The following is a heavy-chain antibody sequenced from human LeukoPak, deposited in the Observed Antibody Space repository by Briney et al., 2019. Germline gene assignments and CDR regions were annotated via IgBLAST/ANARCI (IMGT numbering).Heavy chain of an antibody. V-gene: IGHV4-38-2*02. D-gene: IGHD2-2*01. CDR2: IYRSGST. Sequence: PSETLSLTCTVSGYSISSGYYWVWIRQTPGKGLEWIGSIYRSGSTNYNPSLKSRVTISVDTSKNQFSLKVNSVTAADTALYYCARGDCSSTICYSPMDVWGKGTTVTVSS. CDR1: GYSISSGYY. CDR3: ARGDCSSTICYSPMDV. J-gene: IGHJ6*03.